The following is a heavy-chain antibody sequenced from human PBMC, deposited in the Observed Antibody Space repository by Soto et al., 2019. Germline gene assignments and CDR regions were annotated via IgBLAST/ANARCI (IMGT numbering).Heavy chain of an antibody. CDR1: GGSISSGGYS. CDR3: AAGDGLPRYF. CDR2: IYHSGST. Sequence: QLQLQESGSGLVKPSQTLSLTCAVSGGSISSGGYSWSWIRQPPGKGLEWIGYIYHSGSTYYNPSRNCRVTISVDRSKNQFALKLRSVTAADKTVYYSAAGDGLPRYFWGQGTLVTVSS. D-gene: IGHD3-16*01. V-gene: IGHV4-30-2*01. J-gene: IGHJ4*02.